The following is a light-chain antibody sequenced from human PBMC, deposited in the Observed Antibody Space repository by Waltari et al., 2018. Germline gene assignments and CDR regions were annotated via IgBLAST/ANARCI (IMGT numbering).Light chain of an antibody. CDR1: QGIKSY. Sequence: DIQLTQSPSFLSASVGDRVTITCRAGQGIKSYLSWYQQKPGKAPKLRIYGASTLQSGIPSRFSGIGSGTEFTLTISSLQPEDSATYYCQQLGNYPITFGQGTRVETK. J-gene: IGKJ5*01. V-gene: IGKV1-9*01. CDR3: QQLGNYPIT. CDR2: GAS.